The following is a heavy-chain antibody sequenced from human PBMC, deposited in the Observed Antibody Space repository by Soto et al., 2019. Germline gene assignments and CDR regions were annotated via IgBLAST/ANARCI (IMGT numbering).Heavy chain of an antibody. D-gene: IGHD6-19*01. CDR2: INHSGSA. V-gene: IGHV4-34*01. CDR3: ARGLITGSHYSGGWYYFDS. J-gene: IGHJ4*02. Sequence: QVQLQQSGAGLLKPSETLSLTCAVYGESFSGYIWTWIRQTPGKGLQWIGQINHSGSASYNPSLKSRLTISVQTSNSQFSLELSSVTAADTAVYYCARGLITGSHYSGGWYYFDSWGQGTQVTVSS. CDR1: GESFSGYI.